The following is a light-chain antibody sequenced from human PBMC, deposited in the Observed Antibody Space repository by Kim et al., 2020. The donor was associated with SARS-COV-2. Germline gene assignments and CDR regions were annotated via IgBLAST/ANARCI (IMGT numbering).Light chain of an antibody. CDR1: VLAKKY. J-gene: IGLJ2*01. V-gene: IGLV3-27*01. CDR3: YSAADNIVV. Sequence: SYELTQPSSVSVSPGQTARITCSGDVLAKKYARWFQQKPGQAPVLVIYKDSERPSGIPERFSGSSSGTTVTLTISGAQAEDEADYYCYSAADNIVVFGGG. CDR2: KDS.